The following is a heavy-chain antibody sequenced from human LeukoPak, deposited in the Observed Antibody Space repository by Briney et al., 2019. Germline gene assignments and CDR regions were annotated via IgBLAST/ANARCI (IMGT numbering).Heavy chain of an antibody. CDR2: IKQDGSEK. CDR3: ARDILELRSDY. J-gene: IGHJ4*02. D-gene: IGHD1-7*01. CDR1: GFTFSSYW. Sequence: PGGSLRHSCAASGFTFSSYWMSWVRQAPGKGLEWVANIKQDGSEKYYVDSVKGRFTISRDNAKNSLYLQMNSLRAEDTAVYYCARDILELRSDYWGQGTLVTASS. V-gene: IGHV3-7*01.